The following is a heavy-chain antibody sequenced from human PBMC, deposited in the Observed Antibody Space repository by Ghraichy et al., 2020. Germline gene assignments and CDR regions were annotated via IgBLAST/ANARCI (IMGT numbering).Heavy chain of an antibody. Sequence: GGSLRLSCAASGFTFSSYGMHWVRQAPGKGLEWVAVISYDGSNKYYADSVKGRFTISRDNSKNTLYLQMNSLRAEDTAVYYCAKARGDFWSGYYTAQFDYWGQGTLVTVSS. CDR3: AKARGDFWSGYYTAQFDY. D-gene: IGHD3-3*01. J-gene: IGHJ4*02. CDR1: GFTFSSYG. CDR2: ISYDGSNK. V-gene: IGHV3-30*18.